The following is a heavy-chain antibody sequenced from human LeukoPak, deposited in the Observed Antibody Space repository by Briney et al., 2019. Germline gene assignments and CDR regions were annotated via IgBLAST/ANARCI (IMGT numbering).Heavy chain of an antibody. D-gene: IGHD4-11*01. V-gene: IGHV1-2*02. CDR1: GYTFNGYY. CDR2: INPNSGGT. CDR3: ARWMATVTTPDY. J-gene: IGHJ4*02. Sequence: ASVKVSCKASGYTFNGYYLHWVRQAPGQGLEWMGWINPNSGGTNYAQKFQGRVTMTRDTSISTAYMELSRLRSDDTAVYYCARWMATVTTPDYWGQGTLVTVSS.